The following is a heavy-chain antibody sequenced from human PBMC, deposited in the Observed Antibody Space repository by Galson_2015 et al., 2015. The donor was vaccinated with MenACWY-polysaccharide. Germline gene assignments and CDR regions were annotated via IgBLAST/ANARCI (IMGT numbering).Heavy chain of an antibody. CDR2: IYYSGNI. CDR1: GGSISANSFY. D-gene: IGHD2-2*01. Sequence: LSLTCTVSGGSISANSFYWGWIRPPPGQGLEWIGSIYYSGNIYYSPSLKSRVTISVDTSKNAFSLRLTSVTAADTAVYYCARQQCLSTTCYRHTCNWSDPWGQGTLFTVSS. V-gene: IGHV4-39*01. CDR3: ARQQCLSTTCYRHTCNWSDP. J-gene: IGHJ5*02.